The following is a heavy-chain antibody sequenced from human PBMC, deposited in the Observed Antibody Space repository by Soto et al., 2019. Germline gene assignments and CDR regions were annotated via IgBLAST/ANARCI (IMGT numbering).Heavy chain of an antibody. CDR3: ARDAYISGYYQFDY. J-gene: IGHJ4*02. CDR1: GFTFSSYW. V-gene: IGHV3-74*01. Sequence: EVQLVESGGGLVQPGGSLRLSCAASGFTFSSYWMHWVRQVPGKGLVWVSRIHFDGSTTHYADSVKGRFTISRDNATNTLSLQMNSLRAEDTAVYYCARDAYISGYYQFDYWGQGTLVTVSS. CDR2: IHFDGSTT. D-gene: IGHD6-19*01.